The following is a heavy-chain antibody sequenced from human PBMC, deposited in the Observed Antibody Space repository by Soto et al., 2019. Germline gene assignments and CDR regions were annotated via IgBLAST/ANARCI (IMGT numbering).Heavy chain of an antibody. D-gene: IGHD3-10*01. CDR3: ARDSYYYGSGSYI. V-gene: IGHV4-31*03. Sequence: SETLSLTCTVSGGSISSGGYYWSWIRQHPGKGLEWIGYIYYSGSTYYNPSLKSRVTISVDTSKNQFSLKLSSVTAADTAVYYCARDSYYYGSGSYIWGQGTLVTVSS. J-gene: IGHJ4*02. CDR1: GGSISSGGYY. CDR2: IYYSGST.